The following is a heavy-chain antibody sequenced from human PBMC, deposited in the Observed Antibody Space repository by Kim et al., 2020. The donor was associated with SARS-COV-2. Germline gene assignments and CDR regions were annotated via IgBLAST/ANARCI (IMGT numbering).Heavy chain of an antibody. CDR1: GGSISSGGYY. J-gene: IGHJ5*02. CDR2: IYYSGST. V-gene: IGHV4-31*01. D-gene: IGHD7-27*01. CDR3: ARAGAPYNWFDP. Sequence: SETLSLTCTVSGGSISSGGYYWSWIRQRPGKGLEWIGYIYYSGSTYYNPSLKSLVTISVDTSKNQFSLKLSSVTAADTAVYYCARAGAPYNWFDPWGQGTLVTVSS.